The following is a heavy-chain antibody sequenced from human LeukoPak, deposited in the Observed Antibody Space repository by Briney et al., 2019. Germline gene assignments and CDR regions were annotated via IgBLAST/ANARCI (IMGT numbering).Heavy chain of an antibody. Sequence: SETLSLTCTVSGGSISSTSYYWGWIRQPPGQGLEWIGTIYFTGNTYYSPSLNSRFTISVHTSKSQFSLRLSSVTAADTAVYYCARDRNYDILTGYWVPFDYWGQGTLVTVSS. J-gene: IGHJ4*02. CDR2: IYFTGNT. V-gene: IGHV4-39*07. CDR3: ARDRNYDILTGYWVPFDY. CDR1: GGSISSTSYY. D-gene: IGHD3-9*01.